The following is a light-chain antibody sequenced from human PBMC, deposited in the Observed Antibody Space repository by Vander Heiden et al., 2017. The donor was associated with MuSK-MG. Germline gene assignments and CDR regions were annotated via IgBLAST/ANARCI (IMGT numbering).Light chain of an antibody. Sequence: MTQSPSSLSASVGDRVTITCRASQSISSYLNWYQQKAGKVPKLLIYGASSLQSGAPSRFSGSGSGTDFTLTISRLQPEDFATYYCQQSDNSPHTFGQGTKLEIK. V-gene: IGKV1-39*01. CDR1: QSISSY. CDR3: QQSDNSPHT. J-gene: IGKJ2*01. CDR2: GAS.